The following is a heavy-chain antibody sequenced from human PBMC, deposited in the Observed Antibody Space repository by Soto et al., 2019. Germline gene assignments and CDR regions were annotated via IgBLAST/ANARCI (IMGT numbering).Heavy chain of an antibody. D-gene: IGHD6-19*01. V-gene: IGHV4-59*01. CDR2: VYYTGST. J-gene: IGHJ4*02. CDR1: GGSISGSY. Sequence: QVQLQESGPGLVKPSETLSLTCSVSGGSISGSYWSWIRQSPGKGLEWLGYVYYTGSTNYSPSLRRRVSISVDTSKNEFSLRLSSVTAADTAVHFCARSVAVPGAHIDYWGQGTQVTVSS. CDR3: ARSVAVPGAHIDY.